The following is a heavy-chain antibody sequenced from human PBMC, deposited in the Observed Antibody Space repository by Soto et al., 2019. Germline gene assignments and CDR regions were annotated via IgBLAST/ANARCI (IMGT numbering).Heavy chain of an antibody. D-gene: IGHD2-15*01. J-gene: IGHJ6*02. CDR3: ARTVVELLQNNYFYYGMDA. V-gene: IGHV1-3*01. CDR1: GYTFTYFS. Sequence: ASVKVSCKASGYTFTYFSVRWVRQAPGQRLEWMGWIKADNGKTKYSQKFQGRATITADTSTRTAYMELSSLRSEDTAVYYCARTVVELLQNNYFYYGMDAWGQGTTVTVSS. CDR2: IKADNGKT.